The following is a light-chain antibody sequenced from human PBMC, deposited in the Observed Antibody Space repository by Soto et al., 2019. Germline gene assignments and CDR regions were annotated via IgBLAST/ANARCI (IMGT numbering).Light chain of an antibody. CDR1: QNINNW. CDR3: QQYQTSPWT. Sequence: DIQMTQSPSTLSASVGDRVTITCRASQNINNWLAWFQQKPGKAPKFLIYQASSLEGGVPSRFSGSASATEFTLTISGLQHDDFATYYCQQYQTSPWTFGQGTTVEV. V-gene: IGKV1-5*03. J-gene: IGKJ1*01. CDR2: QAS.